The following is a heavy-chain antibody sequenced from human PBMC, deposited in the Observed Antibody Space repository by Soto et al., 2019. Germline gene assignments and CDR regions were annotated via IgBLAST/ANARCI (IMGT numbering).Heavy chain of an antibody. D-gene: IGHD3-10*01. CDR2: ISYDGSNK. V-gene: IGHV3-30*18. Sequence: PGGSLRLSCAASGFTFSSYGMHWVRQAPGKGLEWVAVISYDGSNKYYADSVKGRFTISRDNSKNTLYLQMNSLRAEDTVVYYCANTSSGSYYNIDYWGQGTLVTVSS. CDR3: ANTSSGSYYNIDY. CDR1: GFTFSSYG. J-gene: IGHJ4*02.